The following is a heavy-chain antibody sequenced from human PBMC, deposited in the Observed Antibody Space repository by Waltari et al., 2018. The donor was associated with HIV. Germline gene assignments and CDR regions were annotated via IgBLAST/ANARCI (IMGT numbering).Heavy chain of an antibody. CDR1: GYTFTELS. D-gene: IGHD3-10*01. V-gene: IGHV1-24*01. J-gene: IGHJ6*02. Sequence: QVQLVQTGAAVKKHGASVKVSCKASGYTFTELSMKWVHQAPGKGLEWMGGFDPEDGETIYAQKFQGRVTMTEDTSTDTAYMELSSLRSEDTAVYYCATTGYYGSGSYYGMDVWGQGTTVTVSS. CDR3: ATTGYYGSGSYYGMDV. CDR2: FDPEDGET.